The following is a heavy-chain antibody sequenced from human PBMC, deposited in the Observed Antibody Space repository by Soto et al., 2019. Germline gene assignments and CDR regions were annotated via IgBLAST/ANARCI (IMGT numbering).Heavy chain of an antibody. CDR1: GFTFSSYA. CDR2: ISGSGGST. CDR3: AKGLNSGYDSYYFDY. Sequence: GGSLRLSCAASGFTFSSYAMSWVRQAPGKGLEWVSAISGSGGSTNYADSVKGRFTISRDNSKNTLYLQMNSLRAEDTAVYYCAKGLNSGYDSYYFDYWGQGTLVTVSS. J-gene: IGHJ4*02. V-gene: IGHV3-23*01. D-gene: IGHD5-12*01.